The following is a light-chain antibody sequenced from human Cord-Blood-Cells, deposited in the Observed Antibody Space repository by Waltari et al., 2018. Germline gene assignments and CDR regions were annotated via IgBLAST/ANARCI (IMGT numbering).Light chain of an antibody. V-gene: IGLV2-8*01. J-gene: IGLJ2*01. CDR3: SSYAGSNNFEVV. CDR1: SSDVGGYND. CDR2: EVS. Sequence: QSALPPPPSASGSPGQSVTISCTGTSSDVGGYNDVSWYQQHPGTAPTLMIYEVSKRPSGVPDRFSGSKSGNTASPTLSGLQAEDEADYYCSSYAGSNNFEVVFGGGTKLTVL.